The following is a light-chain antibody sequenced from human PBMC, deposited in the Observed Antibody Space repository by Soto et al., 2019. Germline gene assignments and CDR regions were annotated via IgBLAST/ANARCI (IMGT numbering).Light chain of an antibody. CDR3: RQSATSPRT. CDR1: QTVGNNY. V-gene: IGKV3-20*01. Sequence: EIVLTQSPGTLSLSPGERATLSCRASQTVGNNYLDWYQQKPGQAPRLLIYGASSRDTVIPDRFSGRGSGTDFTLTMSRLEPEDFAVYYCRQSATSPRTFGQGTKVELK. CDR2: GAS. J-gene: IGKJ1*01.